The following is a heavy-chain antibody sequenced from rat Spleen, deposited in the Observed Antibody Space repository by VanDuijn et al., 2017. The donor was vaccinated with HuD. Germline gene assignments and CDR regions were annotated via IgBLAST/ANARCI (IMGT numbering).Heavy chain of an antibody. V-gene: IGHV5-7*01. J-gene: IGHJ2*01. CDR1: GFTFSDYY. CDR3: TRDRILRSTGFDY. D-gene: IGHD1-6*01. Sequence: EVQLVESGGGLVQPGRSLKLSCAASGFTFSDYYMAWVRQAPTKGLEWVATISYDGSSTYYRDSVKGRFTISRDNAKSTLYLQMDSLRSEDSATDYCTRDRILRSTGFDYWGQGVMVTVAS. CDR2: ISYDGSST.